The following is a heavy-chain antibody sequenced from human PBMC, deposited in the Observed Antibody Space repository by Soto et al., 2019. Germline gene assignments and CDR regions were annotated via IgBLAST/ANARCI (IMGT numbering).Heavy chain of an antibody. D-gene: IGHD6-13*01. V-gene: IGHV1-69*13. CDR3: ARAAAGTMEFDY. CDR1: GGTFSSYA. CDR2: IIPIFGTA. J-gene: IGHJ4*02. Sequence: ASVKVSCKASGGTFSSYAISRVRQAPGQGLEWMGGIIPIFGTANYAQRFQGRVTITADESTSTAYKELSSLRSEDTAVYYCARAAAGTMEFDYWGQGTLVTVSS.